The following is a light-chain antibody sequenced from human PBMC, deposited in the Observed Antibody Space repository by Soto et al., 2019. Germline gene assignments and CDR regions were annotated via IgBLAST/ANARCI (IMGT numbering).Light chain of an antibody. Sequence: QSVLTQPASVSGSPGQSITISCTGTSSDVGGYKYVSWYQQHPGKAPKLMIYEVSNRPSGVSNRFSGSKSGNTASLTISGLQAEDEADYYCSSYTSITTLGVFGTGTKLTVL. V-gene: IGLV2-14*01. CDR1: SSDVGGYKY. J-gene: IGLJ1*01. CDR2: EVS. CDR3: SSYTSITTLGV.